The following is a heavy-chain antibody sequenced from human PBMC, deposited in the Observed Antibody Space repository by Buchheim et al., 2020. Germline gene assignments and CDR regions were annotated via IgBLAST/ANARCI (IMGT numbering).Heavy chain of an antibody. CDR3: ARAPHYYYYYMDV. CDR1: GFTLSSYW. J-gene: IGHJ6*03. Sequence: EVQLVESGGGLVQPGGSLRLSCGASGFTLSSYWLSWVRQAPGRGLEWVGNINQDGSEEYYVDSVKGRFSISRDNGKNSLILQMSGLRVEDTAVYYCARAPHYYYYYMDVWGKGTT. CDR2: INQDGSEE. V-gene: IGHV3-7*02.